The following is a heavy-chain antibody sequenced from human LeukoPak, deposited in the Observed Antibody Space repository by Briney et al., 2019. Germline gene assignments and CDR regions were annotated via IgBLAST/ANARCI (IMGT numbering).Heavy chain of an antibody. V-gene: IGHV3-23*01. CDR1: GFSFSSYA. CDR2: ISGSGGST. Sequence: GGSLRLSCAASGFSFSSYAMSWVRQAPGQGLEWASAISGSGGSTYYADSVKGRFTISRDNSKNTLYLQMNSLRSEDMAVYYCAKQVVAATRGYWGQGTLVTVSS. CDR3: AKQVVAATRGY. D-gene: IGHD2-15*01. J-gene: IGHJ4*02.